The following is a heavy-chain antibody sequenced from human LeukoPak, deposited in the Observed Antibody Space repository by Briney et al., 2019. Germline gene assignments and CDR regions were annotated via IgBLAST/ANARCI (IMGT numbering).Heavy chain of an antibody. J-gene: IGHJ4*02. V-gene: IGHV4-34*01. CDR2: INHSGST. CDR1: GGSFSGYY. CDR3: AREPGGAEYSGYDPFDF. Sequence: SETLSLTCAVYGGSFSGYYWSWIRQPPGKGLEWIGEINHSGSTNYNPSLKSRVTISVDTSKNQLSLRLSSVTPEDTAVYYCAREPGGAEYSGYDPFDFWGQGTLVTVSS. D-gene: IGHD5-12*01.